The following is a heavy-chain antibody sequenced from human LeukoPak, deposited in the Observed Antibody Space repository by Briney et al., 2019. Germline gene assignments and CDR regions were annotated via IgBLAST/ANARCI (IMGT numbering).Heavy chain of an antibody. CDR3: APSWSSYGYVGWLDP. V-gene: IGHV4-39*07. Sequence: NPSETLSLTCTVSGGSISSSSYYWGWIRQPPGKGLEWIGSIYYSGSTYYNPSLKSRVTISVDTSKNQFSLKLSSVTAADTAVYYCAPSWSSYGYVGWLDPWGQGTLVTVSS. D-gene: IGHD5-18*01. CDR1: GGSISSSSYY. J-gene: IGHJ5*02. CDR2: IYYSGST.